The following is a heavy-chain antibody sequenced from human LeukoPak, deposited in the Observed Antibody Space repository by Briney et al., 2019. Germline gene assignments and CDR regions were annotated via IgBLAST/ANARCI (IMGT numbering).Heavy chain of an antibody. CDR2: ISYDGSNK. CDR3: AKGVGWFGESHFDY. D-gene: IGHD3-10*01. J-gene: IGHJ4*02. CDR1: GFTFSSYG. V-gene: IGHV3-30*18. Sequence: PGGSLRLSCAASGFTFSSYGLHWVRQAPGEGLEWVAVISYDGSNKYYADSVKGRFTISRDNSKNTLYLQMNSLRAEDTAVYYCAKGVGWFGESHFDYWGQGTLVTVSS.